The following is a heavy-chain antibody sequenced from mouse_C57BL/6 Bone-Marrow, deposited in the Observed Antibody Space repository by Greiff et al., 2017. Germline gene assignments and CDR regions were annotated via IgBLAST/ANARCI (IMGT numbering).Heavy chain of an antibody. CDR1: GFSFNTYA. D-gene: IGHD1-1*01. V-gene: IGHV10-1*01. J-gene: IGHJ1*03. CDR3: VRHGDYYGSSYDWYFDV. Sequence: EVQGVESGGGLVQPKGSLKLSCAASGFSFNTYAMNWVRQAPGKGLEWVARIRSKSNNYATYYADSVKDRFTISRDDSESMLYLQMNNLKTEDTAMYYCVRHGDYYGSSYDWYFDVWGTGTTVTVSS. CDR2: IRSKSNNYAT.